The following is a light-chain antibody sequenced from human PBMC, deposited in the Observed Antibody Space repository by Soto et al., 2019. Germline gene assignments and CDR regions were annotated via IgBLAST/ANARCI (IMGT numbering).Light chain of an antibody. CDR1: SSDVGGYNY. V-gene: IGLV2-14*01. CDR3: SSYTSSSTGVV. Sequence: QSALTQPASVSGSPGQSITISCTGTSSDVGGYNYVSWYQQHPGKAPKLMIYEVSNRPSGVSNRFSGSKSGNTASLTISGLPAEDEADYYCSSYTSSSTGVVFGGGTKLTVL. CDR2: EVS. J-gene: IGLJ2*01.